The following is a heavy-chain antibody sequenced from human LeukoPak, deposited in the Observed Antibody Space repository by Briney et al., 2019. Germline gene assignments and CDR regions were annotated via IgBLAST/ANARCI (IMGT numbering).Heavy chain of an antibody. D-gene: IGHD5-18*01. CDR3: ARDPGGYSYGPLYYFDY. CDR2: INPNSGGT. CDR1: GYTFTGYY. J-gene: IGHJ4*02. Sequence: ASVKVSCKASGYTFTGYYMHWVRQAPGQGPEWMGWINPNSGGTNYAQKFQGRVTMTRDTSISTAYMELSRLRSDDTAVYYCARDPGGYSYGPLYYFDYWGQGTLVTVSS. V-gene: IGHV1-2*02.